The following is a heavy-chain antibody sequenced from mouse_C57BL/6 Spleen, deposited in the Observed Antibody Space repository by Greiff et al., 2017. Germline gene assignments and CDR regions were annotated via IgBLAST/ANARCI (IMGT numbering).Heavy chain of an antibody. CDR3: TRNYGSSPAWFAY. V-gene: IGHV1-15*01. D-gene: IGHD1-1*01. CDR1: GYTFTDYE. CDR2: IDPETGGT. Sequence: QVQLQQSGAELVRPGASVTLSCKASGYTFTDYEMHWVKQTPVHGLEWIGAIDPETGGTAYNQKSKGKAILTADKSSRTAYMELRSLTSEDSAVYYCTRNYGSSPAWFAYWGQGTLVTVSA. J-gene: IGHJ3*01.